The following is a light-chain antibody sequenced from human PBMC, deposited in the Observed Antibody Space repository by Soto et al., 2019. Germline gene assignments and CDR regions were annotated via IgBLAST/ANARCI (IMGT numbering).Light chain of an antibody. V-gene: IGLV2-14*01. CDR3: SSYTTTSTYG. CDR2: EFT. J-gene: IGLJ1*01. CDR1: SSDVGGYDY. Sequence: QSALTQPASVSGSPGQSVTISCTGTSSDVGGYDYVSWYHQHPGKAPNSMIYEFTNRPSGVSHRFSGSKSGNTASLTISELQAEDEADYYCSSYTTTSTYGFGTGTKVTVL.